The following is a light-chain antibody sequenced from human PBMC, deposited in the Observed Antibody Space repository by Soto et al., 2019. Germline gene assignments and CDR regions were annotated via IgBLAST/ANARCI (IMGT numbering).Light chain of an antibody. Sequence: QSVLTQPPSVSGAPGQRVTISCTGSSSHFGAGYEVHWYKQLPGAAPTLVIFNNLNRPSGVPERFSGSKSGTSASLVISGLQAEEDADYDCQSFDISLRVYVFGSGTKVTV. J-gene: IGLJ1*01. V-gene: IGLV1-40*01. CDR1: SSHFGAGYE. CDR3: QSFDISLRVYV. CDR2: NNL.